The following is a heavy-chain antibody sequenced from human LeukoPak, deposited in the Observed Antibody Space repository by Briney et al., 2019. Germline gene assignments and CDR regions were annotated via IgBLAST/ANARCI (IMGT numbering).Heavy chain of an antibody. D-gene: IGHD2-15*01. CDR3: AREGGSVCSGGSCYWFDP. V-gene: IGHV1-2*02. Sequence: GASVKVSCKASGYTFTGYYIHWVRQAPGQGLEWMGWINPNSGGTNYAQKFQGRVTMTRDTSISTAYMELSRLRSDDTAVYYWAREGGSVCSGGSCYWFDPWGQGTLVTVSS. CDR1: GYTFTGYY. CDR2: INPNSGGT. J-gene: IGHJ5*02.